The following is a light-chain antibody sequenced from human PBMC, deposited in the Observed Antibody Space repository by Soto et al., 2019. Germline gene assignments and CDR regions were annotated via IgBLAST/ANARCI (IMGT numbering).Light chain of an antibody. V-gene: IGKV3-20*01. J-gene: IGKJ1*01. CDR2: GAS. CDR1: QSVNNNF. CDR3: QQYGNSPAT. Sequence: EIVLTQSPATLSMSPGERASLFCRASQSVNNNFLAWYQQRPGQAPRLLVFGASSRAAGIPERFSGSGSGTDFALTVSRLEPEDFAVYYCQQYGNSPATFGLGTKVDIK.